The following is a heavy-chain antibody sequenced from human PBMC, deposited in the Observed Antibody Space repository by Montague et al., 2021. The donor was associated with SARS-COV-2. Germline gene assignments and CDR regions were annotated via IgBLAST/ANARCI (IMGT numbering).Heavy chain of an antibody. D-gene: IGHD3-22*01. CDR2: IYSGGST. CDR3: ARGYYDSSGYYATVGVH. J-gene: IGHJ4*02. V-gene: IGHV3-66*01. Sequence: RLSCAASGFTVSSNYMSWVRQAPGKGLEWVSVIYSGGSTYYADSVKGRFTISRDNSKNTLYLQMNSLRAEDTAVYYCARGYYDSSGYYATVGVHWGQGTLDTVSS. CDR1: GFTVSSNY.